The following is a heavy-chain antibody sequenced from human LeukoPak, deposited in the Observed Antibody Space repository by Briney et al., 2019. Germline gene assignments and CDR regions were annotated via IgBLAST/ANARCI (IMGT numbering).Heavy chain of an antibody. Sequence: PGGSLRLSCAASGFTFSSYEMNWVRQAPGKGLEWVSYISYSGSTIYYADSVKGRFTISRDTARNSPYLQMNSLRAEDTAVYYCARIAVAGGHFDYWGQGTLVTVSS. J-gene: IGHJ4*02. V-gene: IGHV3-48*03. CDR2: ISYSGSTI. CDR3: ARIAVAGGHFDY. CDR1: GFTFSSYE. D-gene: IGHD6-19*01.